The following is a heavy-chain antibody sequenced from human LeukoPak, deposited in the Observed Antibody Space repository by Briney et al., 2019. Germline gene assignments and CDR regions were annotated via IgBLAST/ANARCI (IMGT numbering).Heavy chain of an antibody. V-gene: IGHV1-69*13. CDR2: IIPIFGTA. CDR1: GGTFSSYA. CDR3: ASRLYCSNTRCRNFPFAY. Sequence: SVKVSCKASGGTFSSYAINWVRQAPGQGLEWMGGIIPIFGTANYAQKFQDRVTITADESTGTAYMELSSLRSEDTAIYYCASRLYCSNTRCRNFPFAYWGQGTLVTVSS. D-gene: IGHD2-2*01. J-gene: IGHJ4*02.